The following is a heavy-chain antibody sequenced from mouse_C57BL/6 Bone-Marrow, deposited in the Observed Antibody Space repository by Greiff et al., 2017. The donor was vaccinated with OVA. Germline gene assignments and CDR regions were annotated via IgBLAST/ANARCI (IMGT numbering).Heavy chain of an antibody. CDR1: GYTFTSYW. D-gene: IGHD2-1*01. Sequence: QVQLQQPGAELVRPGSSVKLSCKASGYTFTSYWMHWVKQRPIQGLEWIGNIDPSDSETHYNQKFKDKATLTVDKSSSTAYMQLSSLTSEDSAVYDCARGIYYGNYPLAYGGQGTLVTVSA. CDR2: IDPSDSET. CDR3: ARGIYYGNYPLAY. J-gene: IGHJ3*01. V-gene: IGHV1-52*01.